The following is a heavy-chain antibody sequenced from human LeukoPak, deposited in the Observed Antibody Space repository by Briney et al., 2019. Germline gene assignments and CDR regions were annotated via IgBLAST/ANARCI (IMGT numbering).Heavy chain of an antibody. V-gene: IGHV5-10-1*01. CDR3: ATGTRDIVVVVAATFSDYGMDV. J-gene: IGHJ6*04. CDR1: GYSFTSYW. CDR2: IDPSDSYT. Sequence: GESLRISCKGSGYSFTSYWISWVRQMPGKGLEWMGRIDPSDSYTNYSPSFQGHVTISADKSISTAYPRWSSLKASDTAMYYCATGTRDIVVVVAATFSDYGMDVWGKGTTVTVSS. D-gene: IGHD2-15*01.